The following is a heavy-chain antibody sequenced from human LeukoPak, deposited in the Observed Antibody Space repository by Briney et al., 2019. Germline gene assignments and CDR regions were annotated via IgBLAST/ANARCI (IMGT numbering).Heavy chain of an antibody. V-gene: IGHV3-23*01. D-gene: IGHD1-26*01. CDR3: AKETSSRYSGTFAY. Sequence: GGSLRLSCAASGFTFSNYAMSWVRQAPGKGLEWVSTISGSNSTYYADSVKGRFTISRDNSKNTLSLQMNSLRVEDTAVYYCAKETSSRYSGTFAYWGQGTLVTVSS. J-gene: IGHJ4*02. CDR2: ISGSNST. CDR1: GFTFSNYA.